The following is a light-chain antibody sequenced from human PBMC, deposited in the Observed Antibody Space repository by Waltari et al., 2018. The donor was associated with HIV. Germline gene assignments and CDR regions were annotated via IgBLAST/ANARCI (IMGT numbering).Light chain of an antibody. CDR1: SSNIGNNG. V-gene: IGLV1-36*01. CDR2: YND. J-gene: IGLJ2*01. CDR3: AAWDDSLNGVV. Sequence: QSVLPQPPSVSGAPRQRVTISCSGGSSNIGNNGVTWYQQIPGRPPKLLIHYNDLLPSGVPDRFSGSKSGTSASLGISGLQSEDEATYFCAAWDDSLNGVVFGGGTRLTVL.